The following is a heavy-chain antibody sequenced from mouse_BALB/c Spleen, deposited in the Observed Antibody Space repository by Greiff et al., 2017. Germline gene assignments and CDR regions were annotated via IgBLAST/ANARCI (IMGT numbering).Heavy chain of an antibody. V-gene: IGHV5-17*02. Sequence: DVHLVESGGGLVQPGGSRKLSCAASGFTFSSFGMHWVRQAPEKGLEWVAYISSGSSTIYYADTVKGRFTISRDNPKNTLFLQMTSLRSEDTAMYYCAREAIYYEDAMDYWGQGTSVTVSS. CDR2: ISSGSSTI. D-gene: IGHD2-4*01. J-gene: IGHJ4*01. CDR3: AREAIYYEDAMDY. CDR1: GFTFSSFG.